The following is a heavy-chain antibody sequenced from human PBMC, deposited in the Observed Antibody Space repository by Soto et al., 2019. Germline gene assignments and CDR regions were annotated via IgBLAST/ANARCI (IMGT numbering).Heavy chain of an antibody. CDR2: FDPEDGET. V-gene: IGHV1-24*01. D-gene: IGHD2-8*01. J-gene: IGHJ3*02. CDR1: GYTLTELS. Sequence: ASVKVSCKVSGYTLTELSMHWVRQAPGKGLEWMGGFDPEDGETIYAQKFQGRVTMTEDTSTDTAYMELSSLRSEDTAVYYCATFCTNGVCYGGAFDIWGQGTMVTVSS. CDR3: ATFCTNGVCYGGAFDI.